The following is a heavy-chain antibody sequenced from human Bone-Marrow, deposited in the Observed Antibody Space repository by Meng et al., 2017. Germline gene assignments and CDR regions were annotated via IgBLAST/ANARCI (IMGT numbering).Heavy chain of an antibody. V-gene: IGHV4-34*01. CDR1: GGPFSGYY. D-gene: IGHD2-15*01. J-gene: IGHJ4*02. CDR2: INHSGST. CDR3: ARGGYCSGGSCN. Sequence: QVQLQQWGAGLLKQSETMSLTCAVYGGPFSGYYWSWIRQPPGKGLEWIGEINHSGSTNYNPSLKSRVTISVDTSKNQFSLKLSSVTAADTAVYYCARGGYCSGGSCNWGQGTLVTVSS.